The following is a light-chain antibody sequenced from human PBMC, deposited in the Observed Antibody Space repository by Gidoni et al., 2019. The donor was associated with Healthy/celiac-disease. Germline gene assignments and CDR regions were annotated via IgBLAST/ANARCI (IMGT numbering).Light chain of an antibody. V-gene: IGKV1-39*01. Sequence: DIQMTKSPSSLSASVGDRFTITCRASQSISSYLNWYQQKPGKAPKLLIYAASSLQSGVPSRFSGSGSGTDFTLTISSLPPEDFATYYCQQSYSTPPAWTFGQGTKVEIK. CDR3: QQSYSTPPAWT. CDR1: QSISSY. J-gene: IGKJ1*01. CDR2: AAS.